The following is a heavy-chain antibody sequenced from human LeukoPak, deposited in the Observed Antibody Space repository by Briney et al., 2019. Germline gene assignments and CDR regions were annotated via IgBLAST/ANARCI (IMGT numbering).Heavy chain of an antibody. Sequence: SETLSLTCAVYGGSFSGYYWSWIRQPPGKGLEWIGEINHSGSTNYNPSLKSRVTISVDTSKNQFSLKLSSVTAADTAVYYCARDGSGSYYLSWFDPWGQGTLVTVSS. CDR2: INHSGST. CDR3: ARDGSGSYYLSWFDP. V-gene: IGHV4-34*01. D-gene: IGHD3-10*01. J-gene: IGHJ5*02. CDR1: GGSFSGYY.